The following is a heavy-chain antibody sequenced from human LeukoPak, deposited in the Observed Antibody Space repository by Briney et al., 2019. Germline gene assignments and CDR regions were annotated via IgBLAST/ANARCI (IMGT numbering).Heavy chain of an antibody. J-gene: IGHJ5*02. V-gene: IGHV1-69*06. CDR3: ARVAEYGDYEVGVP. CDR2: IIPIFGTA. Sequence: SVKVSCKASGGTFSSYAISWVRQAPGQGLEWMGGIIPIFGTANYAQKFQGRVTITADKSTSTAYMELSSLRSEDTAVYYCARVAEYGDYEVGVPWGQGTLVTVSS. D-gene: IGHD4-17*01. CDR1: GGTFSSYA.